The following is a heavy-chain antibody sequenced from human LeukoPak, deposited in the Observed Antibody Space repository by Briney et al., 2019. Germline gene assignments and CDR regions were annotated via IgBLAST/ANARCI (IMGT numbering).Heavy chain of an antibody. CDR2: ITWNGGGR. D-gene: IGHD2-2*01. V-gene: IGHV3-43*01. Sequence: PGGSLRLSCAAAGFTFDEYSMHWVRQPPGKGLEWVSLITWNGGGRSYADSVKGRFTISRDNNKSSLYLQMNSLTTEDTALYFCVKDGLQHCTGTSCYEFQAWGQGTLVTVSS. CDR3: VKDGLQHCTGTSCYEFQA. CDR1: GFTFDEYS. J-gene: IGHJ5*02.